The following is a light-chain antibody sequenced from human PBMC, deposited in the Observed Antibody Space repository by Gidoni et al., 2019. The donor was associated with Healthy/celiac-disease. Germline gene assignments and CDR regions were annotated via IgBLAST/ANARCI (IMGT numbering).Light chain of an antibody. J-gene: IGLJ1*01. CDR2: GVS. Sequence: QSALTQPASVSGSPGQSLTISCTGTSSDVGGYNYVSWYQQHPGKAPKLMIYGVSNRPSGVSNRFSGSKSGNTASLTISGLQAEDEADYYCSSYTSSSTPYVFGTGTKVTVL. CDR1: SSDVGGYNY. V-gene: IGLV2-14*01. CDR3: SSYTSSSTPYV.